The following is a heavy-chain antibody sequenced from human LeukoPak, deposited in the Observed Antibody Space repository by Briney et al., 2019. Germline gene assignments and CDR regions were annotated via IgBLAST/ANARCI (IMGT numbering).Heavy chain of an antibody. V-gene: IGHV4-59*11. CDR1: GVSISSHY. CDR2: IYYTGST. Sequence: SETLSLTCTVSGVSISSHYWSWIPQSPGKRLEWIGNIYYTGSTTYNPSLKSRVAISIDTSKNQFSLTLNSVTAADAAVYYCASAGNPHYFDFWGQGPLITVSS. CDR3: ASAGNPHYFDF. J-gene: IGHJ4*02.